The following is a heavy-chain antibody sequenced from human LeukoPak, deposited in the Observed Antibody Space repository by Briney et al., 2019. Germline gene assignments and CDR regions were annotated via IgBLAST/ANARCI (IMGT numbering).Heavy chain of an antibody. CDR1: VYTFTGYY. Sequence: GASLKVSCKASVYTFTGYYMHWVRQAPGQGLEWMGWINPDSGGTNYAQKFQGRVTMTRVTSISTAYMELSRLGSDDTAVYYCAIQPYSSSSYFDYWGQGTLVTVSS. J-gene: IGHJ4*02. CDR3: AIQPYSSSSYFDY. V-gene: IGHV1-2*02. CDR2: INPDSGGT. D-gene: IGHD6-6*01.